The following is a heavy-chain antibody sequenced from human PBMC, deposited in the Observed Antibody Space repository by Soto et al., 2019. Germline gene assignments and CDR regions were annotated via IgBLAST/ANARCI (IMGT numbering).Heavy chain of an antibody. Sequence: ASVKVSCKASGYTFTSYAITWVRQAPGQGLEWMGWISGYNGNTKYAQKLQGRVTMTWDTSISTAYMALTRLRSDDTAVYYCARDLAKGGGSAGFDYWGQGTLVTVSS. V-gene: IGHV1-18*04. J-gene: IGHJ4*02. CDR2: ISGYNGNT. D-gene: IGHD1-26*01. CDR3: ARDLAKGGGSAGFDY. CDR1: GYTFTSYA.